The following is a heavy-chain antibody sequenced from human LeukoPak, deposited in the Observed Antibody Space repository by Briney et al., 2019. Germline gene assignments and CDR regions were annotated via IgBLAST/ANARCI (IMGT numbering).Heavy chain of an antibody. CDR1: GGSISSSSYY. Sequence: SETLSLTCTVSGGSISSSSYYWGWIRQPPGKGLEWIGSIYYSGSTYYNPSLKSRVTISVDTSKNQFPLKLSSVTAADTAVYYCARPIAVAGTYLNHWFDPWGQGTLVTVSS. CDR2: IYYSGST. J-gene: IGHJ5*02. D-gene: IGHD6-19*01. CDR3: ARPIAVAGTYLNHWFDP. V-gene: IGHV4-39*01.